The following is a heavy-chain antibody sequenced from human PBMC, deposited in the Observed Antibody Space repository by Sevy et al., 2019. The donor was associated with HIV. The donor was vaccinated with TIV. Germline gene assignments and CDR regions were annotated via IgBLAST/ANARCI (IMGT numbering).Heavy chain of an antibody. CDR1: GFTFSGYG. J-gene: IGHJ4*02. CDR2: IWLTGAT. D-gene: IGHD3-3*01. V-gene: IGHV3-NL1*01. CDR3: ARGKHVSDYYGSFDY. Sequence: GGSLRLSCAASGFTFSGYGMHWVRQAPGKGLEWVSVIWLTGATYYAYSVKGRFTISRDNSKNTVYLDMNSLRAEDTTVYYCARGKHVSDYYGSFDYWGQGTLVTVSS.